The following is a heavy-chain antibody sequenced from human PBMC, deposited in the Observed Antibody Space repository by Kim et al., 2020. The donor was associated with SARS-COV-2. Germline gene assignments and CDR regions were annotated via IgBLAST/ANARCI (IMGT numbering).Heavy chain of an antibody. Sequence: YYNPSLKSRVTISVDTSKNQFSLKLSSVTAADTAVYYCARDLGDSYGIDYWGQGTLVTVSS. D-gene: IGHD5-18*01. V-gene: IGHV4-31*02. CDR3: ARDLGDSYGIDY. J-gene: IGHJ4*02.